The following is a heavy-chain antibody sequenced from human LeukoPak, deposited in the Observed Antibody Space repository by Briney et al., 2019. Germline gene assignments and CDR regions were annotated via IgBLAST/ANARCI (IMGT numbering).Heavy chain of an antibody. D-gene: IGHD1-26*01. CDR3: AREGSGSYSFDY. CDR2: IYHSGST. CDR1: GYSISSDYY. Sequence: SETLSLTCAVSGYSISSDYYWGWIRQPPGKGPEWIGSIYHSGSTYYNPSLKSRVTISLDTSKNQFSLKLSSVTAADTAVYSCAREGSGSYSFDYWGQGTLVTVSS. V-gene: IGHV4-38-2*02. J-gene: IGHJ4*02.